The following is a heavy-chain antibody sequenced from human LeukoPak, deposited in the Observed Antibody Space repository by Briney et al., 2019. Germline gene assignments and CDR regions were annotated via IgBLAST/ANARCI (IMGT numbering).Heavy chain of an antibody. V-gene: IGHV4-39*01. CDR3: MTPELH. CDR2: IYHSGST. D-gene: IGHD1-7*01. J-gene: IGHJ4*02. Sequence: SETLSLTCTISGGSIRSATGYWAWIRQTSGKGLEWIGTIYHSGSTWYSPSLRSRVTVSVGSSNAQFSLKLKSVTAADTAVYYCMTPELHWGQGTLVTVSS. CDR1: GGSIRSATGY.